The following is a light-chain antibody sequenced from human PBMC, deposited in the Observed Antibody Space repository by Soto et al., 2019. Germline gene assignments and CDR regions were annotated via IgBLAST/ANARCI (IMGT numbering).Light chain of an antibody. J-gene: IGKJ4*01. CDR3: QQYGSSPSLT. V-gene: IGKV3-20*01. CDR1: QSVSSSY. CDR2: GAS. Sequence: EIVLTQSPGTLSLSPGERATLSCRASQSVSSSYLAWYQQKPGQAPRLLIYGASSRATGIPDRFSGSGCGTDFSRTISRREPEDFAGYYCQQYGSSPSLTFGGGTKVESK.